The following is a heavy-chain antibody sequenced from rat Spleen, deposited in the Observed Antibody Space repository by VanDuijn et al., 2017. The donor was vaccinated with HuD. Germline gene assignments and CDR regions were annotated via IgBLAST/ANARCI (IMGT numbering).Heavy chain of an antibody. J-gene: IGHJ2*01. Sequence: EVHLVESGGGLVQPGRSLKLSCAASGFTFTNYDMAWVRQAPTKGLEWVASISTGGGNTYYRDSVKGRFTISRDNAKNTLYLQMDSLTSEDTATYYCARETGYNSYFDYWGQGVMVTVSS. V-gene: IGHV5S23*01. CDR2: ISTGGGNT. D-gene: IGHD4-1*01. CDR3: ARETGYNSYFDY. CDR1: GFTFTNYD.